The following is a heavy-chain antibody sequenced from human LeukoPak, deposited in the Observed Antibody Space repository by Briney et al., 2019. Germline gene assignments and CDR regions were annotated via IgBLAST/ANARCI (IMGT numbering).Heavy chain of an antibody. CDR2: IYSGGTT. CDR1: GFTVSSSY. CDR3: ARATRRNYYYDSSGYLFDY. J-gene: IGHJ4*02. D-gene: IGHD3-22*01. Sequence: GGSLRLSCTGSGFTVSSSYMSWVRQTPGKGLEWVSGIYSGGTTYYADSVKGRVTISRDGSKNTVYLQMNSLRAEDTAVYYCARATRRNYYYDSSGYLFDYWGQGTLVTVSS. V-gene: IGHV3-66*01.